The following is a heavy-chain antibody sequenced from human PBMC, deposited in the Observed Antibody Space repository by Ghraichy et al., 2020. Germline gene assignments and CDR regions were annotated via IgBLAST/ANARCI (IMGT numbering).Heavy chain of an antibody. CDR2: ISSNGGST. CDR3: HAAGGTD. Sequence: GGSLRLSCSASGFNLSSYAMHWVRQATGKGLEYVSAISSNGGSTYYADSVKGSFTISRDNSKNTLYLQMSRLRDEDTAVYYCHAAGGTDWGQGTPVTVSS. D-gene: IGHD6-13*01. V-gene: IGHV3-64D*06. CDR1: GFNLSSYA. J-gene: IGHJ4*02.